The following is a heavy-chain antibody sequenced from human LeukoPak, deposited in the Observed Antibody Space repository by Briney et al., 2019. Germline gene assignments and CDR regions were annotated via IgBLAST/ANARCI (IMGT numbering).Heavy chain of an antibody. CDR3: ARDHRVRGVIEYYYYGMDV. CDR2: ISSSSSTI. V-gene: IGHV3-48*02. Sequence: GGSLRLSCAASGFTFSSYSMNWVRQAPGKGLGWVSYISSSSSTIYYADSVKGRFTISRDNAKNSLYLQMNSLRDEDTAVYYCARDHRVRGVIEYYYYGMDVWGQGTTVTVSS. CDR1: GFTFSSYS. J-gene: IGHJ6*02. D-gene: IGHD3-10*01.